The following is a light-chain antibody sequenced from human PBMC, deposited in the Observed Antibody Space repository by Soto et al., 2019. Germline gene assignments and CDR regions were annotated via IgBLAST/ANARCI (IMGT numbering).Light chain of an antibody. CDR2: GAS. CDR3: QHRFNTPLT. Sequence: DIQMTQSPSSLSASVGDRVTITCRASQYISTYLSWYQHSSGKAPKLLNYGASNLQSGVPSRFSGSVSGTDFTLTIDNLHPEDFATYYCQHRFNTPLTFGGGTKVELK. J-gene: IGKJ4*01. CDR1: QYISTY. V-gene: IGKV1-39*01.